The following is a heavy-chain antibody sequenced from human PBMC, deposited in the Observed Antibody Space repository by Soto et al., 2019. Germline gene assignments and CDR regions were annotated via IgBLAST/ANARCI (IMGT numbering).Heavy chain of an antibody. J-gene: IGHJ5*01. V-gene: IGHV3-23*01. CDR2: ISGSGGST. Sequence: EVQLLESGGGLVQPGGSLRLSCAASGFTFSSYAMSWVRQAPGKGLEWVSAISGSGGSTYYADSVKGRFTISRDNSKNTLYLQMDSLRAEDTAVCYCGKEDLGRACLDSWGQGPLVTVSS. CDR1: GFTFSSYA. CDR3: GKEDLGRACLDS. D-gene: IGHD7-27*01.